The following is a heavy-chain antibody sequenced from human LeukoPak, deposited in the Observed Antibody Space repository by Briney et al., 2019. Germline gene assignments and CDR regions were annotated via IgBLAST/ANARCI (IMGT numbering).Heavy chain of an antibody. Sequence: GGSLRLSCAASGFTFSTYAMSWVRQAPGKGLEWVSAISGSGDNTYYADSVKGRFTISRDQSKTTLFLQMNSLRAEDTAVYYCAKDLHDYGNYVGWFDSWGQGTLVTVSS. CDR1: GFTFSTYA. J-gene: IGHJ5*01. CDR2: ISGSGDNT. V-gene: IGHV3-23*01. CDR3: AKDLHDYGNYVGWFDS. D-gene: IGHD4-11*01.